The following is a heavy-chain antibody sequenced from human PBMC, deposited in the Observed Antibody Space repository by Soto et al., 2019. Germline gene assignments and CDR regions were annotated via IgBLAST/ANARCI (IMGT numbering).Heavy chain of an antibody. CDR1: GFTFSDYY. D-gene: IGHD3-10*01. CDR2: ISSSGSTI. Sequence: PGGSLRLSCAASGFTFSDYYMSWIRQAPGKGLEWVSYISSSGSTIYYADSVKGRFTISRDNAKNSLYLQMNSLRAEDTAVYYCARAGYYGSGSYHPNAFDIWGQGTMVTVSS. CDR3: ARAGYYGSGSYHPNAFDI. J-gene: IGHJ3*02. V-gene: IGHV3-11*01.